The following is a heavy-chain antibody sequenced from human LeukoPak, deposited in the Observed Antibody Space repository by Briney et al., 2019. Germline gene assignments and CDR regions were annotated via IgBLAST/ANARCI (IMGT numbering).Heavy chain of an antibody. Sequence: GGSLRLSCAASGFTFSDYAMYWVRQAPGKGLEWVAVISYDGTNKYCADSVKGRFTISRDNTKNTVSLQMNSLRAEDTAVYFCAKDSYGMDVWGQGTTVTASS. CDR1: GFTFSDYA. CDR2: ISYDGTNK. CDR3: AKDSYGMDV. J-gene: IGHJ6*02. V-gene: IGHV3-30-3*01.